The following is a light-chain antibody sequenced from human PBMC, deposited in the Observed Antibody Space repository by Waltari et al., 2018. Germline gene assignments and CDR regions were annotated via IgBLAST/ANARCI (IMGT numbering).Light chain of an antibody. J-gene: IGKJ5*01. CDR3: QQYCSSPIT. CDR2: GAS. Sequence: EIVLTQSPGTLSFSPGERATLSCRSSQIVSSSYLAWYQQKPGHAPRLLIYGASSRATGIPDRSSGCGSGTDFTLTISRLEPEDFAVYYCQQYCSSPITFGQGTRLEI. CDR1: QIVSSSY. V-gene: IGKV3-20*01.